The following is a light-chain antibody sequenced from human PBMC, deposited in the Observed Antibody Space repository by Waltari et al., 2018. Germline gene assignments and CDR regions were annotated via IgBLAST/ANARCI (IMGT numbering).Light chain of an antibody. V-gene: IGKV2-28*01. CDR1: QSLLHNKGYHF. CDR2: LGS. Sequence: DIVMTQSPVSLSVTPGEPASISCRSSQSLLHNKGYHFLDWYLQKPWQSPQLLIYLGSHRASGVPDRFSASGSGTDFTLKISRVEAEDVAVYYCMQALQTPPTFGQGTKVEIK. CDR3: MQALQTPPT. J-gene: IGKJ1*01.